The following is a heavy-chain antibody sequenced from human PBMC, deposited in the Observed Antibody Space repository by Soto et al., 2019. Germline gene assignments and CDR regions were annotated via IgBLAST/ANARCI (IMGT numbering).Heavy chain of an antibody. CDR1: GYTFSSYG. CDR2: ISDYNGNT. CDR3: AREGYYSGSGTYSPPRYYGMDV. J-gene: IGHJ6*02. V-gene: IGHV1-18*01. D-gene: IGHD3-10*01. Sequence: QVQLVQSGAEVKRAGASVKVSCKASGYTFSSYGLSWVRQAPGQGLEWMGWISDYNGNTHYAQKLQGRVIMTTDTTTRTAYMELRSLGSDDTAVYFCAREGYYSGSGTYSPPRYYGMDVWGQGTTVTVSS.